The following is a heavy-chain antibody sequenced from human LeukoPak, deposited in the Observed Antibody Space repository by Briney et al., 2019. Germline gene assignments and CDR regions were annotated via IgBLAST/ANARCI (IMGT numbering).Heavy chain of an antibody. V-gene: IGHV4-34*01. J-gene: IGHJ4*02. CDR1: GGSFSGYY. CDR2: INHSGST. Sequence: SETLSLTCAVYGGSFSGYYWSWIRQPPGKGLEWIGEINHSGSTNYSPSLKSRVTISVDTSKNQFSLKLSSVTAADTAVYYCARGVVVVPAASNFDYWGQGTLVTVSS. D-gene: IGHD2-2*01. CDR3: ARGVVVVPAASNFDY.